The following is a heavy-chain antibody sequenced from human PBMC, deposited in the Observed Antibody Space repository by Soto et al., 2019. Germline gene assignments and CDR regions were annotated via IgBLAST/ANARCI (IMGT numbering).Heavy chain of an antibody. J-gene: IGHJ6*02. Sequence: ASVKVSCKASGYTFTSYAMHWVRQAPGQRLEWMGWINAGNGNTKYSQKFQGRVTITRDTSASTAYMELSSLRSEDTAVYYCARDQRSGQWLDYYYYGMDVWGQGTTVTV. V-gene: IGHV1-3*01. D-gene: IGHD6-19*01. CDR3: ARDQRSGQWLDYYYYGMDV. CDR2: INAGNGNT. CDR1: GYTFTSYA.